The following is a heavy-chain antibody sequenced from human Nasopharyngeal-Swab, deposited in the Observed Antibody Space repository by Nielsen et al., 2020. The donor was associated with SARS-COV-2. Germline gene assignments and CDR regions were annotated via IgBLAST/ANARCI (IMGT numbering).Heavy chain of an antibody. J-gene: IGHJ4*02. D-gene: IGHD4-17*01. Sequence: GESLKISCAASGFTFSSYGMHWVRQAPGKELEWVAVISYDGSNKYYADSVKGRFTISRDNSKNTLYLQMNSLRAEDTAVYYCARDGGKNYGDYYFDYWGQGTLVTVSS. CDR1: GFTFSSYG. CDR2: ISYDGSNK. CDR3: ARDGGKNYGDYYFDY. V-gene: IGHV3-30*03.